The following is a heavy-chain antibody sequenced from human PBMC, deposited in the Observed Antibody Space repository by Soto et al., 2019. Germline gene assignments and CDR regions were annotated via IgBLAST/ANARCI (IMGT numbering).Heavy chain of an antibody. J-gene: IGHJ6*02. CDR1: GFSLNTGGLG. Sequence: QITWKASGPTLVKPTQPLTLTCTFSGFSLNTGGLGVGWIRQPPGKALEWLALIYWDGDKRYSPSLQSRLSITKDTSNNQEVLTMTHMDPVDTATYYCVHSRCGGDCLRSSSSHYYYGMDVWGQGNTVTVSS. CDR3: VHSRCGGDCLRSSSSHYYYGMDV. V-gene: IGHV2-5*02. D-gene: IGHD2-21*02. CDR2: IYWDGDK.